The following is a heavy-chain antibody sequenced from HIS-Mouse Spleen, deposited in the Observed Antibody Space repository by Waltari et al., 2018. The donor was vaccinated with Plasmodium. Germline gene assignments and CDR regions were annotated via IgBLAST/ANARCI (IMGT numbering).Heavy chain of an antibody. J-gene: IGHJ1*01. D-gene: IGHD6-13*01. CDR2: INPNSGGT. CDR1: GYTFTGYY. CDR3: ARVLGYKAAAGTFVEYFQH. Sequence: QVQLVQSGAEVKKPGASVKVSCKASGYTFTGYYMPWVRQAPGQGLEWMGWINPNSGGTNYAKKFQGRVTMTRDTSISTAYMELSRLRSDDTAVYYCARVLGYKAAAGTFVEYFQHWGQGTLVTVSS. V-gene: IGHV1-2*02.